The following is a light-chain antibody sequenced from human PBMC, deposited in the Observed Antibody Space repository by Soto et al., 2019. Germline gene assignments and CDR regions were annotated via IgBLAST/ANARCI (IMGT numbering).Light chain of an antibody. CDR3: HQYGVSSGT. CDR1: QSVTASY. V-gene: IGKV3-20*01. CDR2: GAS. Sequence: EIVLTQSPGTLSLSPGERATLSCRASQSVTASYLAWYQQKPGQAPRLLIYGASTRATGIPDRFSGRGSGTDFTLTISSLEPEDFAVYYCHQYGVSSGTFGQGTNLEIK. J-gene: IGKJ2*01.